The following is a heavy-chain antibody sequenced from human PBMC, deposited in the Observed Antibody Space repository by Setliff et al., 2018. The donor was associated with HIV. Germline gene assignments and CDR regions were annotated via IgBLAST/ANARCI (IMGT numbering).Heavy chain of an antibody. CDR1: GGSISSHY. J-gene: IGHJ5*02. CDR3: ARVARMHPFDP. V-gene: IGHV4-59*11. CDR2: IYYNGGT. Sequence: PSETLSLTCTVSGGSISSHYWSWIRQPPGKGLEWIGLIYYNGGTNYNSSLESRVTISVDRSKNQFSLKLTSVTAADTAVYYCARVARMHPFDPWGRGALVTV.